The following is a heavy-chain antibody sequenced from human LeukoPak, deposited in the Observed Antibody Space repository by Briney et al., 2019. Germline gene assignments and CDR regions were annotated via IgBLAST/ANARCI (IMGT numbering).Heavy chain of an antibody. CDR2: IYTSGST. Sequence: PAETLSLPCTVSGGSISSYYWIWIRQPPGKGLEWIGYIYTSGSTKYNPSLKSRVTISVDTSKNQFSLKLSSVTAADTAVYYCARGTTHRLSWFDPWGQGTLVTVSS. D-gene: IGHD1-7*01. J-gene: IGHJ5*02. CDR1: GGSISSYY. CDR3: ARGTTHRLSWFDP. V-gene: IGHV4-4*09.